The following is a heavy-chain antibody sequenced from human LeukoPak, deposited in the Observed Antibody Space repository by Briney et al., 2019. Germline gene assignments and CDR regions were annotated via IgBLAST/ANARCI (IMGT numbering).Heavy chain of an antibody. CDR2: ISYDGSNK. Sequence: GGSLRLSCAASGFTFSSYWMSWVRQAPGKGLEWVAVISYDGSNKYYADSVKGRFTISRDNSKNTLYLQMNSLRAEDTAVYYCARLPAYCSSTSCYYDYWGQGTLVTVSS. D-gene: IGHD2-2*01. J-gene: IGHJ4*02. CDR3: ARLPAYCSSTSCYYDY. V-gene: IGHV3-30*03. CDR1: GFTFSSYW.